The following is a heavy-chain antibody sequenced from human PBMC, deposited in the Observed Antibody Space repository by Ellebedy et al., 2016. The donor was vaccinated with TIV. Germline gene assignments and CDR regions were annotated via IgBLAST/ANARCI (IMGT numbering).Heavy chain of an antibody. J-gene: IGHJ4*02. D-gene: IGHD6-13*01. CDR1: GFTFSDHY. CDR2: ISTSGATI. Sequence: GGSLRLXXAASGFTFSDHYMTWIRQAPGKGLEWVSHISTSGATIYYADSVKGRFSISRDNAKNSLYLRMDSLRAEDTAVYYCARAIGAADSFWGQGTLVTVSS. V-gene: IGHV3-11*04. CDR3: ARAIGAADSF.